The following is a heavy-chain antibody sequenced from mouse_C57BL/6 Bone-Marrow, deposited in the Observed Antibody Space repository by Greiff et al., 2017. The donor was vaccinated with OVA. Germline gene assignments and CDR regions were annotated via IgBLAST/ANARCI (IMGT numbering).Heavy chain of an antibody. Sequence: EVKLMESGGDLVKPGGSLKLSCAASGFTFSSYGMSWVRQTPDKRLEWVATISSGGSYTYYPDSVKGRFTISRDNAKNTLYLQMSSLKSEDTAIYYCAKPGGGFAYWGQGTLVTVSA. V-gene: IGHV5-6*01. J-gene: IGHJ3*01. CDR3: AKPGGGFAY. CDR2: ISSGGSYT. CDR1: GFTFSSYG.